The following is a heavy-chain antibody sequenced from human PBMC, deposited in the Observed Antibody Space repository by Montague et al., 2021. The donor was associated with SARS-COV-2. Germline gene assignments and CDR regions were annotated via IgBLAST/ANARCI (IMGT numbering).Heavy chain of an antibody. CDR1: GGSISSSSYY. Sequence: SETRSLTCTVSGGSISSSSYYWGWIRQPPGKGLVWIGSIYYSGSTYYNPSLKSRVTISVDTSKNQFSLKLSSVTAADTAVYYCARVGRQQLVRLSGMDVWGQGTTVTVSS. J-gene: IGHJ6*02. CDR3: ARVGRQQLVRLSGMDV. V-gene: IGHV4-39*07. D-gene: IGHD6-13*01. CDR2: IYYSGST.